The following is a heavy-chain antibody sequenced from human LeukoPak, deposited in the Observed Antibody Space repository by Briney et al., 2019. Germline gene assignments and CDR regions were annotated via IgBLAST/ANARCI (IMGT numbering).Heavy chain of an antibody. J-gene: IGHJ4*01. CDR2: IKQDGSEK. Sequence: PGGSLRLSCAASGFTFSSYWMSWVRQAPGKGLEWVANIKQDGSEKYYVDSVKGRFTISRDNAKNSLYLQMNSLRAEDTAVYYCASPRHDGSYSFWGHGTLVTVSS. V-gene: IGHV3-7*01. CDR1: GFTFSSYW. D-gene: IGHD1-26*01. CDR3: ASPRHDGSYSF.